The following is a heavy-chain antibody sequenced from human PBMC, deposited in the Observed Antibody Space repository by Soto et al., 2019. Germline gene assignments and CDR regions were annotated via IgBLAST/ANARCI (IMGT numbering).Heavy chain of an antibody. CDR1: GFTFSSHA. Sequence: GGSLRLSCAASGFTFSSHAMSWVRQAPGRGLEWVSSISGSGGSTYYADSVKGRFTISRDNSKSTLYLQMNSLRAEDTAGYYCAKDATFVVSDYWGQGTLVTVSS. J-gene: IGHJ4*02. V-gene: IGHV3-23*01. CDR2: ISGSGGST. CDR3: AKDATFVVSDY. D-gene: IGHD2-15*01.